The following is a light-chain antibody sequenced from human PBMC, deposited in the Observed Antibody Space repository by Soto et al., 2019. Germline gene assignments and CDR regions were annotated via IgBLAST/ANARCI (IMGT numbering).Light chain of an antibody. CDR3: QQYGSSPT. V-gene: IGKV3-20*01. Sequence: EIVLTQSPGTLSLSPGERATLSCRASQSVRSSYLAWYQQRPGQAPRLLIYGVSSRATGIPDRFSGSGSGTDFNLTISRLEPEDFAVYYCQQYGSSPTFGQGTRVEIK. CDR2: GVS. J-gene: IGKJ1*01. CDR1: QSVRSSY.